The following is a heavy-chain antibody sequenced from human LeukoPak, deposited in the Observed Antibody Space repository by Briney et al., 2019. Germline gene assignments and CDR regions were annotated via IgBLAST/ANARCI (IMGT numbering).Heavy chain of an antibody. Sequence: ASVKVSCKASGGTFSSYAISWVRQAPGQGLEWMGGIIPIFGTANYAQKFQGRVTITTDESTSTAYMELSSLRSEDTAVYYCARSYSSSSREYYFDYWGQGTLVTVSS. CDR1: GGTFSSYA. CDR3: ARSYSSSSREYYFDY. CDR2: IIPIFGTA. J-gene: IGHJ4*02. D-gene: IGHD6-6*01. V-gene: IGHV1-69*05.